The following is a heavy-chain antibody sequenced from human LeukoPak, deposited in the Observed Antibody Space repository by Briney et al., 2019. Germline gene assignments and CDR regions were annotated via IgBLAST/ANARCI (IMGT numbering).Heavy chain of an antibody. Sequence: PGGSLRLSCAASGFTVSSNYMSWVRQAPGKGLEWVSVIYSGGSTYYADSVKGRFTISRDNSKNTLYLQMNSLRAEDTAVYYCAREGGHPTLGAFDIWGQGTMVTVSS. V-gene: IGHV3-53*01. D-gene: IGHD7-27*01. J-gene: IGHJ3*02. CDR3: AREGGHPTLGAFDI. CDR2: IYSGGST. CDR1: GFTVSSNY.